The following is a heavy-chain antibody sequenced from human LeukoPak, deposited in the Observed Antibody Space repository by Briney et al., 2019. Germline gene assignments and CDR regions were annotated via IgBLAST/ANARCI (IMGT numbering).Heavy chain of an antibody. CDR2: MDPSGSQK. Sequence: GGSLRLSCAASGFTFNWSWMNWVRQAPGKGLEWVANMDPSGSQKRYVDSVKGRFTISRDNPGTSVYLEMNSLRTEGTAIYYCAIWASGNYWGQGTLVTVSS. CDR3: AIWASGNY. V-gene: IGHV3-7*01. D-gene: IGHD3-10*01. CDR1: GFTFNWSW. J-gene: IGHJ4*02.